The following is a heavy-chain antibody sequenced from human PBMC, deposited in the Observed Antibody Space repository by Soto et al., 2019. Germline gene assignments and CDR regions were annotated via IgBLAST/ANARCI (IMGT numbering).Heavy chain of an antibody. CDR2: ISGSGGST. Sequence: EVQLLESGGGLVQPGGSLRLSCAASGFTFSSYAMSWVRQAPGKGLEWVSAISGSGGSTYYAASVKGRFTISRDNSKNTLDLQMNSLRAEDTAVYYCAKDPFLWSSPGADYWGQGTLVTVSS. V-gene: IGHV3-23*01. CDR1: GFTFSSYA. CDR3: AKDPFLWSSPGADY. J-gene: IGHJ4*02. D-gene: IGHD3-10*01.